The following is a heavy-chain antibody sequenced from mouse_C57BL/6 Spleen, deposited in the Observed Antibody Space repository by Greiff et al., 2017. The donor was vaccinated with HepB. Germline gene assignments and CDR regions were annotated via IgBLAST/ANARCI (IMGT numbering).Heavy chain of an antibody. V-gene: IGHV1-64*01. CDR3: AGSGDDYPFDY. J-gene: IGHJ2*01. CDR2: IHPNSGST. D-gene: IGHD2-4*01. Sequence: VQLQQPGAELVKPGASVKLSCKASGYTFTSYWMHWVKQRPGQGLEWIGMIHPNSGSTNYNEKFKSKATLTVDKTASTAYMQLSSLTSEDSAVYYCAGSGDDYPFDYWGQGTTLTVSS. CDR1: GYTFTSYW.